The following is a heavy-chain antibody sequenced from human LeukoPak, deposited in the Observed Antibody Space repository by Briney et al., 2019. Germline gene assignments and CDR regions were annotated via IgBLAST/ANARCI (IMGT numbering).Heavy chain of an antibody. V-gene: IGHV3-30*09. D-gene: IGHD1-26*01. CDR1: GFTFSSYA. Sequence: GGSLRLSCAASGFTFSSYAMHWVRQAPGKGLEWVAFISYDGSNKYYADSVKGRFAISRDNSKNTLYLQMNSLRAEDTAVYYCARGWEGYFDYWGQGTLVTVSS. CDR3: ARGWEGYFDY. CDR2: ISYDGSNK. J-gene: IGHJ4*02.